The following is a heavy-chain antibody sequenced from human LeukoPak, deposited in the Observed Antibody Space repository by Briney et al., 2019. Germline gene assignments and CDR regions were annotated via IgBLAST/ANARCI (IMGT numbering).Heavy chain of an antibody. CDR1: GFXFSTYW. CDR2: IKHDGSVK. V-gene: IGHV3-7*05. CDR3: ATHWGPRD. J-gene: IGHJ4*02. Sequence: GGSLRLSCAASGFXFSTYWINWVRQAPGKGLEWVANIKHDGSVKNYVDSVRGRFNISRDNAKNSLYLQMNSLRFEDTALYYCATHWGPRDWGQGTLVTVSS. D-gene: IGHD7-27*01.